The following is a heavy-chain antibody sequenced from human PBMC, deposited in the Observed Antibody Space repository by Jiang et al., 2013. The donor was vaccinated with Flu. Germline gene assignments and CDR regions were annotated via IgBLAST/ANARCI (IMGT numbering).Heavy chain of an antibody. D-gene: IGHD2-21*02. V-gene: IGHV4-39*01. J-gene: IGHJ5*02. Sequence: GSISSSSYYWGWIRQPPGKGLEWIGSIYYSGSTYYNPSLKSRVTISVDTSKNQFSLKLSSVTAADTAVYYCARHLGGPPYCGGDCYYPYWFDPWGQGTLVTVSS. CDR2: IYYSGST. CDR1: GSISSSSYY. CDR3: ARHLGGPPYCGGDCYYPYWFDP.